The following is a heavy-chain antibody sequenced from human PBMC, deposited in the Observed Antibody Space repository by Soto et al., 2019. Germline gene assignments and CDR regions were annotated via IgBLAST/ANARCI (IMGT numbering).Heavy chain of an antibody. V-gene: IGHV4-59*01. CDR1: GGSSSNVY. CDR3: ARAHAPTLPFDS. Sequence: PSETLSLTCTVSGGSSSNVYWSWIRQAPGKGLEWIGFIFHSGNAKYNPSLKSRVTISVDTSKNQFSLSLDSVTAADTAVYFCARAHAPTLPFDSWGQGTLVTVS. J-gene: IGHJ4*01. D-gene: IGHD2-15*01. CDR2: IFHSGNA.